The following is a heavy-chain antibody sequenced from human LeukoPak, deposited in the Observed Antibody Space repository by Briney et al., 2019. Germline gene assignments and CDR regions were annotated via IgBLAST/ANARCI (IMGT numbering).Heavy chain of an antibody. CDR3: AKDRETTSSGTFDY. J-gene: IGHJ4*02. V-gene: IGHV3-30*18. D-gene: IGHD1-1*01. CDR1: GFTFGSYG. Sequence: GGSLRLSCAASGFTFGSYGMHCVRQAPGKGLEWVAFIAEDGSNEKYTDSVKGRFTISRDNSNNTLYLRMNSLRAEDTGVYYRAKDRETTSSGTFDYWGQGTLVTVSS. CDR2: IAEDGSNE.